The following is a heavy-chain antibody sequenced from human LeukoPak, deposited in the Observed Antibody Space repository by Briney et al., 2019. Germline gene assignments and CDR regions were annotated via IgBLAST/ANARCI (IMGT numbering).Heavy chain of an antibody. CDR1: GFTFSSYA. J-gene: IGHJ4*02. Sequence: PGGSLRLSCAASGFTFSSYAMSWVRQAPGKGLEWVSSIGNSGGRTFYTDSVKGRFTISRDNSKITLYLQMNSLRAEDTAVYYCAKSYNGYESKPDYWGQGTLVTVSS. D-gene: IGHD5-12*01. CDR2: IGNSGGRT. CDR3: AKSYNGYESKPDY. V-gene: IGHV3-23*01.